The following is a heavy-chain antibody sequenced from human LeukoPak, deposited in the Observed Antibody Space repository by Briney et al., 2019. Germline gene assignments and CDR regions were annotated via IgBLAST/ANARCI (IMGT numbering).Heavy chain of an antibody. D-gene: IGHD3-10*01. CDR3: AKDRPPLGGSGSSLDY. CDR1: GFTFSSYG. V-gene: IGHV3-30*02. CDR2: IRYDGSNK. Sequence: GGSLRLSCAASGFTFSSYGMHWVRQAPGKGLEWVACIRYDGSNKYYADSVKGRFTISRDNSKNTLYLQMNSLRAEDTAVYYCAKDRPPLGGSGSSLDYWGQGTLVTVSS. J-gene: IGHJ4*02.